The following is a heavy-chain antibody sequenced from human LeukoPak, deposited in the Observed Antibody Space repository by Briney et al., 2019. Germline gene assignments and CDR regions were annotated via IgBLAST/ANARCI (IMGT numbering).Heavy chain of an antibody. Sequence: SETLSLTCTVSGGSISSSSYYWGWIRQPPGKGLEWIGSIYYSGSTYYNPSLKSRVTISVDTSKNQFSLKLSSVTAADTAVYYCARGLSRIAVAVTRDWFDPWGQGTLVTVSS. CDR1: GGSISSSSYY. CDR2: IYYSGST. J-gene: IGHJ5*02. CDR3: ARGLSRIAVAVTRDWFDP. D-gene: IGHD6-19*01. V-gene: IGHV4-39*07.